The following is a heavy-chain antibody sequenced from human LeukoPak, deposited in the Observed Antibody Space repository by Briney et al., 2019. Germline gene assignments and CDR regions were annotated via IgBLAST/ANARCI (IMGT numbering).Heavy chain of an antibody. CDR2: MSPNSGVT. J-gene: IGHJ4*02. D-gene: IGHD6-13*01. CDR1: GYPFTGLD. V-gene: IGHV1-8*01. CDR3: ARGVAAGVDF. Sequence: ATVKVSCKASGYPFTGLDLNWERQATGQGPEWMGWMSPNSGVTGYAQKFQGRVTMTRDISISTAYMELSSLTSEDTAVYYCARGVAAGVDFRGQGTLVTVSS.